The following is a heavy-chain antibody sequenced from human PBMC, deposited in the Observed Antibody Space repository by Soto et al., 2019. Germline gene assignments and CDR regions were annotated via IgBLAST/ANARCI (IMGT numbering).Heavy chain of an antibody. CDR3: ARGTDWFDP. Sequence: ATLSRTCTVSGGSISSVYWSWVRQPPGKGLEWDGYIYYSGSTNYNPSLKSRVTISVDTSENQFSLKLNSVTTADTAVYYCARGTDWFDPWGEGTLVTVSS. CDR1: GGSISSVY. V-gene: IGHV4-59*01. J-gene: IGHJ5*02. CDR2: IYYSGST.